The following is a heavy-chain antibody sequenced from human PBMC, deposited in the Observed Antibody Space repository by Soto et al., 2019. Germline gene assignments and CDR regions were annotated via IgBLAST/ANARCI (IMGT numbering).Heavy chain of an antibody. CDR2: ISGSGVST. CDR1: RFKVASYA. V-gene: IGHV3-23*01. J-gene: IGHJ4*02. CDR3: VKEWTPRRAFDY. Sequence: PGGSLRLSCVASRFKVASYAMSWVRQAPGKGLEWVSGISGSGVSTFYADSVKGRFTISRDNSRNTLYLQMNNLRVEDTAQYYCVKEWTPRRAFDYWGQGTVVTVS.